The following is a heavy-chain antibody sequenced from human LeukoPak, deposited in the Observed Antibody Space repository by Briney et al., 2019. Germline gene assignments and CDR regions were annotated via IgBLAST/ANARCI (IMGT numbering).Heavy chain of an antibody. J-gene: IGHJ6*03. CDR2: ISGSSGIT. Sequence: GGYLRLSCAASGFTLSGYGITWVRQAPGKGLEWVSAISGSSGITHYADSVKGRFTISRDNSKNTLYMQMNSLRAEDTAVYYCAKVPYENYYYYMDVWGKGTPVTVSS. CDR1: GFTLSGYG. V-gene: IGHV3-23*01. D-gene: IGHD3-22*01. CDR3: AKVPYENYYYYMDV.